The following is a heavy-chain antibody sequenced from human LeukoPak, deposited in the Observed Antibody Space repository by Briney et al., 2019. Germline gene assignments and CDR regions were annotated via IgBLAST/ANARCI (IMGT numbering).Heavy chain of an antibody. CDR2: ISYDGSNK. J-gene: IGHJ4*02. Sequence: GGSLRLSCAASGFTFSSYAMHWVRQAPGKGLEWVAVISYDGSNKYYADSVKGRFTISRDNSKNTLYLQMNSLRAEDTAVYYCARDPSNLQGYSYGEGYFDYWGQGTLVTVSS. V-gene: IGHV3-30-3*01. CDR1: GFTFSSYA. CDR3: ARDPSNLQGYSYGEGYFDY. D-gene: IGHD5-18*01.